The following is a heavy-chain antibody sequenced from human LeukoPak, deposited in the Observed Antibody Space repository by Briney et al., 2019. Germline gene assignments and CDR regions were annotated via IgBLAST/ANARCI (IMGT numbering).Heavy chain of an antibody. CDR3: ATKYHYYDSSGYYPEDAFDI. J-gene: IGHJ3*02. D-gene: IGHD3-22*01. CDR2: FDPEDGET. V-gene: IGHV1-24*01. Sequence: ASVKVSCKVSGYTLTELSMHWVRQAPGKGLEWMGGFDPEDGETIYAQKFQGRVTMTEDTSTDTAYMVLSSLRSEDTAVYYCATKYHYYDSSGYYPEDAFDIWGQGAMVTVSS. CDR1: GYTLTELS.